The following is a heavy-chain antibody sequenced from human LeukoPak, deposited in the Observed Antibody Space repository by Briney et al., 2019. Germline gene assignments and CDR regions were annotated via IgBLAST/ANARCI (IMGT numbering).Heavy chain of an antibody. CDR1: GLTFSDYV. CDR2: ISGSGGST. V-gene: IGHV3-23*01. Sequence: GGSLRLSCAASGLTFSDYVMSWVRQAPGKGLEWVSAISGSGGSTYYGDSVKGRFTISRDNSKNTLYLQMNSLRAEDTAVYYCAKYANGGPQDYWGQGTLVTVSP. J-gene: IGHJ4*02. D-gene: IGHD2-2*01. CDR3: AKYANGGPQDY.